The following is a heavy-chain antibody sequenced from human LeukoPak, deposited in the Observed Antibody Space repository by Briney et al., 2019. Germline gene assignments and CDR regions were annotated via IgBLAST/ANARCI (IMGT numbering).Heavy chain of an antibody. CDR2: IYTSGST. Sequence: SETLSLTCTVSGGSISSYYWSWIRQPAGKGLEWIGRIYTSGSTNYNPSLKSRVTISVDAYKNQFSLKLASVTAADTAVYYCSRDAYSYGSGSPGGGYYYYYKDVWGKGTTVIVSS. J-gene: IGHJ6*03. CDR1: GGSISSYY. CDR3: SRDAYSYGSGSPGGGYYYYYKDV. D-gene: IGHD3-10*01. V-gene: IGHV4-4*07.